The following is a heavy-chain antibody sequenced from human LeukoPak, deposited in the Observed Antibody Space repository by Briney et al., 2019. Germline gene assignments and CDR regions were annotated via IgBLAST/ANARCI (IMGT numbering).Heavy chain of an antibody. Sequence: GGSLRLSCAAFGFTVSSNYMSWVRQAPGKGLEWVSVIYSGGSTYYADSVKGRFTISRDNSKNTLYLQMNSLRAEDTAVYYCARDGGGNPHSTFSFDYWGQGTLVTVSS. CDR3: ARDGGGNPHSTFSFDY. V-gene: IGHV3-53*01. CDR1: GFTVSSNY. J-gene: IGHJ4*02. CDR2: IYSGGST. D-gene: IGHD2-15*01.